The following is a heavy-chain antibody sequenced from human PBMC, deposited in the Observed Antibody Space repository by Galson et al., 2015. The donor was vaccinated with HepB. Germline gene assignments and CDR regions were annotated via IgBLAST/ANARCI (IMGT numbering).Heavy chain of an antibody. CDR1: GFPFSSYG. J-gene: IGHJ4*02. Sequence: SLRLSCAASGFPFSSYGMHWVRQAPGKGLEWVAVISYDGGNKYFADSVKGRFTISRDNSKNTLYLQMNSLRAEDTALYYCAKDSAVYADYFDYWGRGTLVTVSS. CDR3: AKDSAVYADYFDY. V-gene: IGHV3-30*18. D-gene: IGHD5/OR15-5a*01. CDR2: ISYDGGNK.